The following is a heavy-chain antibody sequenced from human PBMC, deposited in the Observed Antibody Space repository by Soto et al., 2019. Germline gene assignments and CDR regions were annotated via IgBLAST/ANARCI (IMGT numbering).Heavy chain of an antibody. CDR1: GGSISSSSYY. CDR3: ARIKRGSAATYYYYDGMDV. V-gene: IGHV4-39*01. D-gene: IGHD2-15*01. CDR2: LYYSGST. Sequence: QLQLQESGPGLVKPSETLSLTCTVSGGSISSSSYYWGWIRQPPGKGLEWIGSLYYSGSTYYNPSLKSRVTISVDTSKNQFSLKLSSVTAADTAVYYCARIKRGSAATYYYYDGMDVWGQGTTVTVSS. J-gene: IGHJ6*02.